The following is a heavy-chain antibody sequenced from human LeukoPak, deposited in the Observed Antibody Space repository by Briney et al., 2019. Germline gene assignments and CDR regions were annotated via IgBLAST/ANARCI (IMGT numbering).Heavy chain of an antibody. CDR3: AREGGLYSSSSSWGLFDY. Sequence: GASVKVSCKASGYTFTSYAMNWVRQAPGQGLEWMGWINTNTGNPTYAQGFTGRFVFSLDTSVSTAYLQISSLQAEDTAVYYCAREGGLYSSSSSWGLFDYWGQGTLVTVSS. D-gene: IGHD6-6*01. CDR2: INTNTGNP. V-gene: IGHV7-4-1*02. CDR1: GYTFTSYA. J-gene: IGHJ4*02.